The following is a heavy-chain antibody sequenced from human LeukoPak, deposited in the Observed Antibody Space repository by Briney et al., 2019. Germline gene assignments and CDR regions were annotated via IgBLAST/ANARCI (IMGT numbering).Heavy chain of an antibody. CDR3: ARERTGGSSTSCFDY. D-gene: IGHD2-2*01. CDR1: GFTFSSYW. CDR2: IRQDGSEK. V-gene: IGHV3-7*01. Sequence: GGSLRLSCAASGFTFSSYWMSWVRQAPGKGLEWVANIRQDGSEKYYVDSVKGRFTISRDNAKNSLYLQMNSLRAEDTAVYYCARERTGGSSTSCFDYWGQGTLVTVSS. J-gene: IGHJ4*02.